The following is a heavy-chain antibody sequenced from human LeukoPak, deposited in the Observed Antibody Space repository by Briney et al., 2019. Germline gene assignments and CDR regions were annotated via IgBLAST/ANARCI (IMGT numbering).Heavy chain of an antibody. CDR2: IYYNGST. CDR3: VRGLNWFDA. V-gene: IGHV4-59*01. CDR1: GGSISYYY. J-gene: IGHJ5*02. Sequence: SETLSLTCTVSGGSISYYYWNWIRQPPGQGLEWIGYIYYNGSTNYNPSLKRRVTILVDTSKNQCSLRVSAVTAADTAVYYCVRGLNWFDAWGQGTLLTVSS.